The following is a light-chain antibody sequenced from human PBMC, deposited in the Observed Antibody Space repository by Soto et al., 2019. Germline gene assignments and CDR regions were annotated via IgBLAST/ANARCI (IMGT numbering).Light chain of an antibody. Sequence: QSVLTQAPSASETPGQRVSISCSGSSSNIGINTVDWFQQLPGTAPKLLIYNNNQRPSGVPDRFSGSKSGTSASLAISGLQSEDESDYYCAAWDDSLNGYVFGTGTKVTVL. CDR2: NNN. CDR1: SSNIGINT. V-gene: IGLV1-44*01. J-gene: IGLJ1*01. CDR3: AAWDDSLNGYV.